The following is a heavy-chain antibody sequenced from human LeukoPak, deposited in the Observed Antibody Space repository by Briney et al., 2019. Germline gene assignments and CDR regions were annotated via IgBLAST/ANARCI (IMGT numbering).Heavy chain of an antibody. CDR2: ISYDGSNK. J-gene: IGHJ4*02. D-gene: IGHD6-19*01. V-gene: IGHV3-30-3*01. Sequence: GGSLRLSCAASGFTFSNFAMHWVRQAPGKGLEWVAVISYDGSNKYYADSVKGRFTISRDISKNTLYLQMNSLRAEDTALYYCARVGYTSGWFLYYWGQGTLVTVSS. CDR1: GFTFSNFA. CDR3: ARVGYTSGWFLYY.